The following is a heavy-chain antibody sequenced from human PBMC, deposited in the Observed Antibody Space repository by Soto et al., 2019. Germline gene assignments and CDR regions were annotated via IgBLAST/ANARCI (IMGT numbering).Heavy chain of an antibody. CDR2: ISSSSGTI. J-gene: IGHJ4*02. CDR1: GFPFSSYS. V-gene: IGHV3-48*01. CDR3: ARDAPPDDY. Sequence: GGSLRLSCAASGFPFSSYSMNWVRQAPGKGLEWVSYISSSSGTIYYADSVKGRFTISRDIARNSLYLQMNSLRAEDTAVYYCARDAPPDDYWGQGTLVTVSS.